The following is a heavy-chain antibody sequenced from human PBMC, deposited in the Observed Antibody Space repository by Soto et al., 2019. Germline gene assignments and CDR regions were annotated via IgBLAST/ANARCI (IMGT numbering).Heavy chain of an antibody. D-gene: IGHD2-8*01. CDR1: GYMFTYYH. V-gene: IGHV1-46*01. CDR3: ARGPSSSGLLYSLDY. J-gene: IGHJ4*02. Sequence: QVQLVQSGAEVKKPGASVKVSCKASGYMFTYYHVHWVRQAPGQGLEWMGIINPNGGDTRYAQKCQGRVTMTRETSKSTVYMEVGSLRSEDTARLFCARGPSSSGLLYSLDYWGQGTLVTVSS. CDR2: INPNGGDT.